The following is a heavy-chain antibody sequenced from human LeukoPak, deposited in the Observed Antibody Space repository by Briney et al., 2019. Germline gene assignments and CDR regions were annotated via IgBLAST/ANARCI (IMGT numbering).Heavy chain of an antibody. CDR1: GFTFSAYG. CDR3: VRDGGAGIDY. D-gene: IGHD6-19*01. V-gene: IGHV3-33*01. Sequence: GGSLRLSCSASGFTFSAYGMHWVRQAPGKGLEWVAVIWYDGSKEFYADSVKGRFSISRDDSKNTLHLQMNSLRAEDTAMYYCVRDGGAGIDYWGQGTLATVSS. J-gene: IGHJ4*02. CDR2: IWYDGSKE.